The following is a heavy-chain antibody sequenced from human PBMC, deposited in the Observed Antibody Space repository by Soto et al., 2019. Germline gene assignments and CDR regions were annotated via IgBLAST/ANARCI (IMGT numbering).Heavy chain of an antibody. CDR2: IIPIFGTA. Sequence: QVQLVQSGAEVKKPGSSVKVSCKASGGTFSSYAISWVRQAPGQGLEWMGGIIPIFGTANYAQKFQGRVTITADESTSTAYMELSSLRSEDTAVYYCARFQEYCSGGSCYYYYYGMDVWGQGTTVTVSS. D-gene: IGHD2-15*01. V-gene: IGHV1-69*01. CDR1: GGTFSSYA. CDR3: ARFQEYCSGGSCYYYYYGMDV. J-gene: IGHJ6*02.